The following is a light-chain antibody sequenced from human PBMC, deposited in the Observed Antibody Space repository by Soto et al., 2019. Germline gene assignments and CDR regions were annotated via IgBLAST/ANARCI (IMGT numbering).Light chain of an antibody. CDR3: QQSHTPPLT. Sequence: DIQMTQSPSSLSASVGDRVTITCRARQSISSYLNWYQQKQGRAPKLMIYPASSLQRGVPSTFSGSGSGTDITLIISNMQPEDFATYYYQQSHTPPLTFGGGTKV. CDR1: QSISSY. CDR2: PAS. J-gene: IGKJ4*01. V-gene: IGKV1-39*01.